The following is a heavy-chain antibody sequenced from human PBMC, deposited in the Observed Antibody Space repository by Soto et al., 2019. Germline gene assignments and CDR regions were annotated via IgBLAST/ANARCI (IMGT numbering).Heavy chain of an antibody. V-gene: IGHV5-51*01. Sequence: GESLKNSCKVSGYRFTSCCIGWVRQMPGKSQEWMGIIYPGDSDTRYSPSFQGQVTISADKSISTAYLQWSSLKASDTAMYYWFFGIANYESDAHESCGTAATLTLSS. J-gene: IGHJ6*04. D-gene: IGHD3-22*01. CDR2: IYPGDSDT. CDR1: GYRFTSCC. CDR3: FFGIANYESDAHES.